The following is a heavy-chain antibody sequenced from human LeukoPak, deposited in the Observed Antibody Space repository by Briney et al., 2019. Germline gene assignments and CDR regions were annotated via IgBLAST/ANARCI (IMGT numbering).Heavy chain of an antibody. Sequence: PGRSLRLSCAASGFTFSSYAMHWVRQAPGKGLEWVAVISYDGSNKYYADSVKGRFTISRDNSKNTLYLQMNSLRAEDTAVYYCAREARHYDSSGYYHGYFDYWGQGTLVTVSS. V-gene: IGHV3-30-3*01. CDR1: GFTFSSYA. J-gene: IGHJ4*02. CDR2: ISYDGSNK. CDR3: AREARHYDSSGYYHGYFDY. D-gene: IGHD3-22*01.